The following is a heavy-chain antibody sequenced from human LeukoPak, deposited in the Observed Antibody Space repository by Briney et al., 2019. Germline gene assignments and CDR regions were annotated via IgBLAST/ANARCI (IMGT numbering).Heavy chain of an antibody. CDR2: IYYSGST. J-gene: IGHJ4*02. Sequence: SETLSLTCTVSGGSISSYYWSWIRQPPGKGLEWIGYIYYSGSTNYNPSLKSRVTLSVDTSKNQFSLKLSSVTAADTAVYYCARGPPPDFDYWGRGTLVTVSS. CDR3: ARGPPPDFDY. V-gene: IGHV4-59*12. CDR1: GGSISSYY.